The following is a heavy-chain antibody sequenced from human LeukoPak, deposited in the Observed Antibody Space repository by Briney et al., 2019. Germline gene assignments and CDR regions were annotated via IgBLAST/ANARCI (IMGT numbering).Heavy chain of an antibody. CDR2: IYYSGST. J-gene: IGHJ4*02. Sequence: SETLSLTCTVSGGSISSYYWSWIRQPPGKGLEWIGYIYYSGSTNYNPSLKSRVTLSVDTSKNQFSLKLSSVTAADTAVYYCARGPPPDFDYWGRGTLVTVSS. CDR3: ARGPPPDFDY. V-gene: IGHV4-59*12. CDR1: GGSISSYY.